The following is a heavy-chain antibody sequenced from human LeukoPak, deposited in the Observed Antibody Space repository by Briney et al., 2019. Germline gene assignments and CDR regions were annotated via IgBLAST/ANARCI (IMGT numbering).Heavy chain of an antibody. Sequence: SQTLSLTCAISGDSVSSNSAAWNWIRQSPSRGLEWLGRTYYRSKWYNDYAVSVKSRITINPDTSKNQFSLQLNSVTPEDTAVYFCARVTWQQLAPLIDYWGQGTLVTVSS. CDR1: GDSVSSNSAA. CDR2: TYYRSKWYN. V-gene: IGHV6-1*01. J-gene: IGHJ4*02. D-gene: IGHD6-13*01. CDR3: ARVTWQQLAPLIDY.